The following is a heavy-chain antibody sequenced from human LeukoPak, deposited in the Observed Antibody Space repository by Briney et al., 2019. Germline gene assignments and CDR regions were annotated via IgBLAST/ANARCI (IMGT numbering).Heavy chain of an antibody. CDR2: IYHSGST. CDR1: GYSISRGYY. D-gene: IGHD2/OR15-2a*01. V-gene: IGHV4-38-2*02. CDR3: AKEIVVDAFDI. Sequence: KPSETLSLTCTVSGYSISRGYYWGWLRQPPGKGVEWIESIYHSGSTDYNVSVKGRVSISGDTSKNQFYLKLNDVTAGDTAVYYCAKEIVVDAFDIWGRATMVTVPS. J-gene: IGHJ3*02.